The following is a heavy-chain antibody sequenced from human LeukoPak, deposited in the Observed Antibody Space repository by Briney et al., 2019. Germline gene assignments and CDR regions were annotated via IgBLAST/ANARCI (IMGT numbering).Heavy chain of an antibody. V-gene: IGHV3-23*01. D-gene: IGHD4-23*01. CDR2: ISGSGGST. CDR1: GFTFSSYA. J-gene: IGHJ6*03. Sequence: GGSLRLSCAASGFTFSSYAMSWVRQAPGKGLEWVSAISGSGGSTYYADSVKGRFTISRDNSKNTLYLQMNSLRAEDTAVYYCANSEGKYGGKPYYYYYMDVWGKGTTVTVSS. CDR3: ANSEGKYGGKPYYYYYMDV.